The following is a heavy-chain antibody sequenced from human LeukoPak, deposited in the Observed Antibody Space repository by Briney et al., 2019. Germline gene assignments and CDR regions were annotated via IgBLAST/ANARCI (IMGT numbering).Heavy chain of an antibody. Sequence: SVKVSCKTSGGTFRSHIFSWVRQAPGQGLEWMGRITPVIDSAKYAQKFRDRLTITADTSTGTAYMELSSLTPDDTALYYCARVNLRGSQYNWFDPWGQGTLVIVSS. CDR2: ITPVIDSA. D-gene: IGHD1-26*01. V-gene: IGHV1-69*08. J-gene: IGHJ5*02. CDR1: GGTFRSHI. CDR3: ARVNLRGSQYNWFDP.